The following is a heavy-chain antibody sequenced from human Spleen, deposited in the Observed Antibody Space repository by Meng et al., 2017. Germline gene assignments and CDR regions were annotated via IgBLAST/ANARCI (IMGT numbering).Heavy chain of an antibody. D-gene: IGHD3-22*01. Sequence: QVQLKGSGPGLVGPSGTLSLNCVVSGGSISSSHWWSWVRQPPGKGLEWIGEIYHSGSTNYNPSLESRVNISVDKSKNQYSLKLSSVTAADTAVYYCARVSCSGYYSCWFDPWGQGTLVTVSS. CDR2: IYHSGST. CDR3: ARVSCSGYYSCWFDP. V-gene: IGHV4-4*02. CDR1: GGSISSSHW. J-gene: IGHJ5*02.